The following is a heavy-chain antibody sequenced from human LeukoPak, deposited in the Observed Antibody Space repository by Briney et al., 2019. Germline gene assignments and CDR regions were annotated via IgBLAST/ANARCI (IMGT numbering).Heavy chain of an antibody. CDR3: ARTGFGDYEFSFGAFDI. J-gene: IGHJ3*02. V-gene: IGHV3-30*04. CDR2: VSHDGRNK. D-gene: IGHD4-17*01. CDR1: GFTFRSYA. Sequence: PGGSLRLSCAGSGFTFRSYAVHWVRQAQGKGLEWVAVVSHDGRNKYFADSVKGRFTISRDNSNNTVYLQMNSLRPEDTAVYYCARTGFGDYEFSFGAFDIWGHGTMVTVSS.